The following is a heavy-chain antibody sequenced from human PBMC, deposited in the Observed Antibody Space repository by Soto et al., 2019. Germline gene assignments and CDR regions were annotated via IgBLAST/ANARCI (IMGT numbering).Heavy chain of an antibody. CDR2: INYSGST. D-gene: IGHD4-17*01. CDR1: NGSLSGYY. Sequence: SETLSLTCAVYNGSLSGYYWSWIRQPPGKGLEWIGYINYSGSTNYNPSLKSRVTISVDTSKNQFSLKLSSVTAADTAVYYCARRYGPGFDYWGQGTLVTVSS. J-gene: IGHJ4*02. V-gene: IGHV4-59*08. CDR3: ARRYGPGFDY.